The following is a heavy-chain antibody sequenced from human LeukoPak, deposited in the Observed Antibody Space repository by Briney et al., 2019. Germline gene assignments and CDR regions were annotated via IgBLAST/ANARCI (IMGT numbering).Heavy chain of an antibody. Sequence: SETLSLTCTVSGGSISSYYWSWIRQPPGKGLEWIGYIYYSGSTNYNPSLKSRVTISVDTSKNQFSLKLSSVTAADTAVYYCARGVISSGLLSWFDPWGQGTLVTVSP. CDR3: ARGVISSGLLSWFDP. V-gene: IGHV4-59*01. J-gene: IGHJ5*02. CDR1: GGSISSYY. D-gene: IGHD6-19*01. CDR2: IYYSGST.